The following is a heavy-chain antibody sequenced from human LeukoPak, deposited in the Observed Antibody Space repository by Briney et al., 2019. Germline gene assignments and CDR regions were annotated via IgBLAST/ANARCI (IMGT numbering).Heavy chain of an antibody. J-gene: IGHJ4*02. CDR3: AREELYYDFWSGYYSRGEDLGVPYYFDY. V-gene: IGHV4-34*01. CDR1: GGSFSGYY. Sequence: SETLSLTCAVYGGSFSGYYWSWIRQPPGKGLEWIGEINHSGSTNYNPSLKSRVTISVDTSKNQFSLKLSSVTAADTAVYYCAREELYYDFWSGYYSRGEDLGVPYYFDYWGQGTLVTVSS. CDR2: INHSGST. D-gene: IGHD3-3*01.